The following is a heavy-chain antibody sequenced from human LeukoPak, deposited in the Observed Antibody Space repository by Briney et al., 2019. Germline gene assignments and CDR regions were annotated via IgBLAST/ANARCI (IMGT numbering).Heavy chain of an antibody. V-gene: IGHV3-21*01. CDR2: ISSSSSYI. D-gene: IGHD6-13*01. CDR1: GFTFSSYS. Sequence: PGGSLRLSCAASGFTFSSYSMDWVRQAPGKGLEWVSSISSSSSYIYYADSVKGRFTISRDNAKNSLYLQMNSLRAEDTAVYYCARQIAAAGWNWGQGTLVTVSS. CDR3: ARQIAAAGWN. J-gene: IGHJ4*02.